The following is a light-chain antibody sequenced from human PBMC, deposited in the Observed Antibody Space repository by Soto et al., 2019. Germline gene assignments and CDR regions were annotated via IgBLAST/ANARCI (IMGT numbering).Light chain of an antibody. CDR1: QSVSSS. Sequence: EFVLTQSQATLALSPGQRPALSYGASQSVSSSYLAWYQQQPGQPPRIRIYGASTRATGIPARLSGSGFGTEFTLTISSLQSEDFAVYYCQQYKNWPLLGQGTRLEI. CDR3: QQYKNWPL. J-gene: IGKJ5*01. V-gene: IGKV3-15*01. CDR2: GAS.